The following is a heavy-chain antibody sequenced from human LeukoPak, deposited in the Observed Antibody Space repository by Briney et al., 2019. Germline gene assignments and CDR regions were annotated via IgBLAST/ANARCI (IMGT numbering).Heavy chain of an antibody. CDR2: ISGSGGST. Sequence: GGSLRLSCAASGFTFSSYAMSWVRQAPGKGLEWVSAISGSGGSTYYADSVKGRFTISRDNSKNTLYLQMNSLRAEDTAVYYCAKDLQFYYGSGRRDYWGQGTLVTVSS. CDR1: GFTFSSYA. V-gene: IGHV3-23*01. CDR3: AKDLQFYYGSGRRDY. J-gene: IGHJ4*02. D-gene: IGHD3-10*01.